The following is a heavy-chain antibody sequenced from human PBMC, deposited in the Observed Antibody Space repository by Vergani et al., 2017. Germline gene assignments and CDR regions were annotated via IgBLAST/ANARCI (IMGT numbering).Heavy chain of an antibody. CDR1: GGSISSYY. D-gene: IGHD2-2*01. CDR3: ARDVGYCSSTSCYRSYFDY. CDR2: IYTSGST. V-gene: IGHV4-4*07. Sequence: QVQLQESGPGLVKPSETLSLTCTVSGGSISSYYWSWIRQPAGKGLEWIGRIYTSGSTNYNPSLKSRVTISVDTSKNQFSLKLSSVTAADTAVYYCARDVGYCSSTSCYRSYFDYWGQGTLVTVSS. J-gene: IGHJ4*02.